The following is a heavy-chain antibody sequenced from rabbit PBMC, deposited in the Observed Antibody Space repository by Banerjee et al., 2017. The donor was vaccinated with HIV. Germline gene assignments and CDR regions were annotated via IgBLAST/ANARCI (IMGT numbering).Heavy chain of an antibody. J-gene: IGHJ4*01. CDR1: GFSFNDNYW. D-gene: IGHD8-1*01. CDR3: ARDLGGSSDL. Sequence: QSLEESGGDLVKPGGSLTLTCTASGFSFNDNYWICCVCQAPVTVLEWIACINAADDRKSCDASWAKGRFTISKTASTTVTLQMTSLTAADTATYFCARDLGGSSDLWGPGTLVTVS. CDR2: INAADDRKS. V-gene: IGHV1S40*01.